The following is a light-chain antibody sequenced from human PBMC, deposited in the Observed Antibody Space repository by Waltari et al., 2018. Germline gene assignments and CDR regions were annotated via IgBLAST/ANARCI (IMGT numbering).Light chain of an antibody. Sequence: QSALTQPPSASGSPGQSVTISCTGTSSDVGSYNYVSWYQQHPGKAPKLMIYEVSNRPPGVPDRFSGSNSGNTASLTVSGLQAEDEADYYCSSYAGRNNIVLFGGGTKLTVL. CDR1: SSDVGSYNY. CDR2: EVS. J-gene: IGLJ2*01. CDR3: SSYAGRNNIVL. V-gene: IGLV2-8*01.